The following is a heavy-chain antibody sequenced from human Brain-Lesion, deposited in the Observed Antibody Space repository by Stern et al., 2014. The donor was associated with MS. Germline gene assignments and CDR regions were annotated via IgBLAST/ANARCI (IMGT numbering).Heavy chain of an antibody. Sequence: EVQLVESGGGLVKPGGPLGPPVAALGFPFGGKPRNWVGRPPGRGMGGVSPINRGSDYIYYADSVKGRFTISRDNAKNSLYLQMNSLRAEDTALYYCARVETPLADFYYYYGMDVWGQGTTVTVSS. CDR1: GFPFGGKP. J-gene: IGHJ6*02. CDR2: INRGSDYI. V-gene: IGHV3-21*01. CDR3: ARVETPLADFYYYYGMDV. D-gene: IGHD5-18*01.